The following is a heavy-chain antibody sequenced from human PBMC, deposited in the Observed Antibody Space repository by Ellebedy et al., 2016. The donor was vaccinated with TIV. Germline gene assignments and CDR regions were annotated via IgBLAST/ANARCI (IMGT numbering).Heavy chain of an antibody. CDR3: AHSRRRDGYNMYYYYMDA. CDR2: LYWDGDK. V-gene: IGHV2-5*02. J-gene: IGHJ6*03. CDR1: GFSLTTSGVG. D-gene: IGHD5-24*01. Sequence: SGPTLVKPTQTLTLTCTFSGFSLTTSGVGVGWIRQPPGKALEWVALLYWDGDKLYSPSLKSSLTISKDTYKQVVLTMTNMDPVDTATYYCAHSRRRDGYNMYYYYMDAWGNGTTVTVSS.